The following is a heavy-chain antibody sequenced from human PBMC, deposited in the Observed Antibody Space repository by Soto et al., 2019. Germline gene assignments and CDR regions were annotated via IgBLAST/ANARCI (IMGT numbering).Heavy chain of an antibody. J-gene: IGHJ4*02. CDR3: ARGADIVATIGDY. CDR1: GFTLSRYG. D-gene: IGHD5-12*01. CDR2: IWNDGSKE. Sequence: GGSLRLSCAASGFTLSRYGMHWVRQAPGKWLEWVAVIWNDGSKEYYGDSLKGRFTISRDNSKNTLYLQMNSLRAEDTAVYYCARGADIVATIGDYWGQGXLVTVYS. V-gene: IGHV3-33*01.